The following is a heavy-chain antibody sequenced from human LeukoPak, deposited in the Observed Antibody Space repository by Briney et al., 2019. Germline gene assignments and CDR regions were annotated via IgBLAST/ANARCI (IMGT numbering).Heavy chain of an antibody. CDR3: ARLNTFSGSYSDY. CDR2: IYPGESDT. CDR1: GYIFTSYW. J-gene: IGHJ4*02. Sequence: GESLTISCRGSGYIFTSYWIGWVRQRPGKGLEGMGIIYPGESDTKYSPSFQGQVTISADKSISTAYLQWSSLKASDTAMYYCARLNTFSGSYSDYWGQGTLVTVSS. V-gene: IGHV5-51*01. D-gene: IGHD1-26*01.